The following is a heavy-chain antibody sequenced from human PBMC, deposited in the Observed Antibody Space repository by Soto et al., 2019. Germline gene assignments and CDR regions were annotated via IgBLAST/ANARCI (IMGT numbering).Heavy chain of an antibody. CDR2: IYHSGST. CDR1: GGSISSGGYS. V-gene: IGHV4-30-2*01. CDR3: AAGGGLPRYY. D-gene: IGHD5-12*01. Sequence: QLQLQESGSGLVKPSQTLSLTCAVSGGSISSGGYSWSWIRQPPGKGLEWIGYIYHSGSTYYNPSLKSRVPISAARSKNQFSLKLSSVTAADTAVYYCAAGGGLPRYYWGQGTLVTVSS. J-gene: IGHJ4*02.